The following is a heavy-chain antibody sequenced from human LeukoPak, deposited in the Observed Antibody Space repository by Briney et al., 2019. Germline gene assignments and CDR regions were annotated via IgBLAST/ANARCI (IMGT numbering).Heavy chain of an antibody. Sequence: PGGSLRLSCAASGFTFSSYGMHWVRQAPGKGLEWVAVISYDGSNKYYADSVKGRFTISRDNSKNTLYLQMNSLRAEDTAVYYCAKGSEWLRLQDWFDPWGQGTLVTVSS. J-gene: IGHJ5*02. V-gene: IGHV3-30*18. CDR1: GFTFSSYG. CDR3: AKGSEWLRLQDWFDP. CDR2: ISYDGSNK. D-gene: IGHD5-12*01.